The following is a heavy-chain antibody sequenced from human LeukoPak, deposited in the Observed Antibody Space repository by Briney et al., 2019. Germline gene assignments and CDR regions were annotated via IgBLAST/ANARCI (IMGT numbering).Heavy chain of an antibody. D-gene: IGHD3-22*01. CDR3: ARQEHYYDSSWGPRDY. Sequence: PSETLSLTCTVSGGSISSGDYYWGWIRQPPGKGLEWIGSIYYSGSTYYNPSLKSRVTISVDTSKNQFSLKLSSVTAADTAVYYCARQEHYYDSSWGPRDYWGQGTLVTVSS. CDR2: IYYSGST. V-gene: IGHV4-39*01. CDR1: GGSISSGDYY. J-gene: IGHJ4*02.